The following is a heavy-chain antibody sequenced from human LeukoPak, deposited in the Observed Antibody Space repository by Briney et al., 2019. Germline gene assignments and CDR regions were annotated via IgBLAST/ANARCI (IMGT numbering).Heavy chain of an antibody. J-gene: IGHJ4*02. V-gene: IGHV4-34*01. Sequence: SETLSLTCAVYGGSFSGYYWRWIRQPPGKGLEWIGEINHSGSTNYNPSLKSRVTISVDTSKNQFSLKLSSVTAADTAVYYCARGRPQAGKLGYYYLDYWGQGTLVTVSS. CDR2: INHSGST. D-gene: IGHD5-18*01. CDR3: ARGRPQAGKLGYYYLDY. CDR1: GGSFSGYY.